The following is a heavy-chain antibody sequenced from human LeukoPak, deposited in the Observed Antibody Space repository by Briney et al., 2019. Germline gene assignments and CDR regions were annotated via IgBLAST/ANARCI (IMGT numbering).Heavy chain of an antibody. CDR3: AREGGYSYGYFDY. CDR1: GYSISSGYY. V-gene: IGHV4-38-2*02. CDR2: IYHSGST. Sequence: SETLSLTCTVSGYSISSGYYWGWIRQPPGKGLEWIGSIYHSGSTYYNPSLKSRVTISVDTSKNQFSLKLSSVTAADTAVYYCAREGGYSYGYFDYWGQGTLLTVSS. J-gene: IGHJ4*02. D-gene: IGHD5-18*01.